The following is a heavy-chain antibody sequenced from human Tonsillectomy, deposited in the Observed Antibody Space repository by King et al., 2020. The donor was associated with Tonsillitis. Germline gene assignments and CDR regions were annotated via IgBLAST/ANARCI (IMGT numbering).Heavy chain of an antibody. CDR1: GFTFSSYG. D-gene: IGHD3-16*01. Sequence: VQLVESGGGMVLPGRSLRLSCAASGFTFSSYGMHWVRQAPGKGLEGVALISHDGGNKYYADSVKGRFTISRDNSKNTLYLQLNSLRPEDTAMYYCAKDRDHIWGNSDYWGQGTLVTVSS. V-gene: IGHV3-30*18. CDR3: AKDRDHIWGNSDY. J-gene: IGHJ4*02. CDR2: ISHDGGNK.